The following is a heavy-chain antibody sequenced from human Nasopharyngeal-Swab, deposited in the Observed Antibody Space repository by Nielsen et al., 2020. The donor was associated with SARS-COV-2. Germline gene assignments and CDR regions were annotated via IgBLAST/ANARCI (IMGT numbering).Heavy chain of an antibody. D-gene: IGHD3-10*01. J-gene: IGHJ4*02. CDR2: ISAYNGNT. CDR1: GYTFTSYG. V-gene: IGHV1-18*01. Sequence: DSVKVSCKDSGYTFTSYGISWVRQAPGQGLEWMGWISAYNGNTNYAQKLQGRVTMTTDTSTSTAYMELRSLRSDDTAVYYCAREGITYYYGSGSYYSDYWGQGTLVTVSS. CDR3: AREGITYYYGSGSYYSDY.